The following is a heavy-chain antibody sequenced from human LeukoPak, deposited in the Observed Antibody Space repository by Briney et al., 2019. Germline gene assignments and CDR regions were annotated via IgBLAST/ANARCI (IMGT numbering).Heavy chain of an antibody. CDR2: VYYGGSPTY. J-gene: IGHJ4*02. CDR1: GGSIISSY. D-gene: IGHD6-13*01. V-gene: IGHV4-59*08. CDR3: ARIAAAGPFDY. Sequence: PSGTLSLTCSVSGGSIISSYWSWIRQPPGKGLEWIGYVYYGGSPTYNYNPSLKSRVTISVDTSKNQLSLRLSSVTAADTAVYFCARIAAAGPFDYWGQGALVTVSS.